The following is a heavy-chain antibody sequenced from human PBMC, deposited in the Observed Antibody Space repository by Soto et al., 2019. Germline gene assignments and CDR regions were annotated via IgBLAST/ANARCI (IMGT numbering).Heavy chain of an antibody. CDR2: ISSSSSYI. CDR3: ARVPGPLRYYYYYMDV. V-gene: IGHV3-21*01. CDR1: GFTFSSYS. Sequence: GGSLRLSCAASGFTFSSYSMNWVRQAPGKGLEWVSSISSSSSYIYYADSVKGRFTISRDNAKNSLYLQMNSLRAEDTAVYYCARVPGPLRYYYYYMDVWGKGTTVTVSS. D-gene: IGHD2-15*01. J-gene: IGHJ6*03.